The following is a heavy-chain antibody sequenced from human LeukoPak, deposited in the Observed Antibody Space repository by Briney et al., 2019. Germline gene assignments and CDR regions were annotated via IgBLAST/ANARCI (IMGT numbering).Heavy chain of an antibody. Sequence: SQTLSLTCTVSGGSISSGGYYWSWIRQHPGKGLEWIGYIYYSGSTYYNPSLKSRVTISVDTSKNQFSLKLSSVTAADTAVYYCARGSVGIVLMVPRPGAFDIWGQGTMVTVSS. V-gene: IGHV4-31*03. CDR1: GGSISSGGYY. J-gene: IGHJ3*02. CDR3: ARGSVGIVLMVPRPGAFDI. CDR2: IYYSGST. D-gene: IGHD2-8*01.